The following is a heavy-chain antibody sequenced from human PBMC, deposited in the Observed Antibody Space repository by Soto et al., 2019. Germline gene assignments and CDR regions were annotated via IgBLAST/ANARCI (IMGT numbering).Heavy chain of an antibody. CDR3: ARRTRRNNRNTGPVGIWFDP. D-gene: IGHD1-1*01. Sequence: SETLSLTCAVYGGSFSGYYWSWIRQPPGKGLEWIGEINHSGSTNYNPSLKSRVTISVDTSKNQFSLKLSSVTAADTAVYYCARRTRRNNRNTGPVGIWFDPWGQGTLVTVSS. CDR2: INHSGST. J-gene: IGHJ5*02. V-gene: IGHV4-34*01. CDR1: GGSFSGYY.